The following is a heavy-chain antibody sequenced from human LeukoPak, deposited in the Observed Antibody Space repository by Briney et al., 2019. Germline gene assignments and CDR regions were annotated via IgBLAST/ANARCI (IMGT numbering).Heavy chain of an antibody. CDR3: ARYDSRGSASTRFDY. Sequence: SDTLSLTCAVSGYSLGKNYYWGWIRQPPGKGLEWIGRIYGTGSTSYNPSLMNRVTMSVDTSKNHFSLKLTSVTAADTAVYYCARYDSRGSASTRFDYWGQGILVTIAS. CDR1: GYSLGKNYY. CDR2: IYGTGST. V-gene: IGHV4-38-2*01. J-gene: IGHJ4*02. D-gene: IGHD3-16*01.